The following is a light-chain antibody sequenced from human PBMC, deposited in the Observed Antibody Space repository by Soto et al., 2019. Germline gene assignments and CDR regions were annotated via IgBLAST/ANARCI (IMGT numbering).Light chain of an antibody. CDR1: SSDVGAYDY. CDR3: SSYTSSSTRV. CDR2: EVS. J-gene: IGLJ1*01. V-gene: IGLV2-14*03. Sequence: QSVLTQPASVSGSPGQSITISCTGTSSDVGAYDYVSWYQQHPDKAPKLMIYEVSNRTSGVSNRFSGSKSVNTATLTISGLQTEDEADYYCSSYTSSSTRVFGTGTQVTVL.